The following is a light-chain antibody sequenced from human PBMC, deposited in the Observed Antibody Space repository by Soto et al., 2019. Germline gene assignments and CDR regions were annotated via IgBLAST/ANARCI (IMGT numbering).Light chain of an antibody. Sequence: DIVMTQSPDSLAVSLGERATINCKSSQSVLYSSNNKSYLAWYQQKPGQPPKLLIYWASTRESGVPDRFSGSGSGTDFTLTISSLQAEDVAVYYCQHYYSTPPTFGGGTKVEIK. CDR2: WAS. V-gene: IGKV4-1*01. CDR3: QHYYSTPPT. J-gene: IGKJ4*01. CDR1: QSVLYSSNNKSY.